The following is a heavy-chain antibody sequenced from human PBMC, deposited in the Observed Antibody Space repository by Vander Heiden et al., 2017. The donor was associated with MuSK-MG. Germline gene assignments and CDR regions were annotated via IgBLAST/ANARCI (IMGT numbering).Heavy chain of an antibody. V-gene: IGHV3-21*01. CDR2: ISSSSSYI. J-gene: IGHJ3*02. D-gene: IGHD1-26*01. CDR1: GFTFSSYS. CDR3: ARDRQRELLRGKAFDI. Sequence: EVQLVESGGGLVKPGGSLRLSCAASGFTFSSYSMNWVRQAPGKGLEWVAPISSSSSYIYSADSVKGRFTISRDNAKNSRYLQMNSLRAEQTAVYYCARDRQRELLRGKAFDIWGQGTMVTVSS.